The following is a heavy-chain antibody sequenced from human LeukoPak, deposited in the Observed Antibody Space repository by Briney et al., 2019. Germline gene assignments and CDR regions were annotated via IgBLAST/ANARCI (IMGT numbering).Heavy chain of an antibody. CDR3: AKAEGYDILTGLDY. J-gene: IGHJ4*02. V-gene: IGHV3-23*01. CDR1: GFTFSSYA. CDR2: IGASGGST. Sequence: GGSLRLSCATSGFTFSSYAMRWVRQAPGKGLEWVSGIGASGGSTYYADSVKDRFTISRDNSKNTLYLQMNSLRTEDTAVYYCAKAEGYDILTGLDYWGQGTLVTVSS. D-gene: IGHD3-9*01.